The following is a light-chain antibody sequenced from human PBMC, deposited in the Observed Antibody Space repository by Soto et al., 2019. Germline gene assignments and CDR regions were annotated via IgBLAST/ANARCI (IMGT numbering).Light chain of an antibody. CDR3: QQYDNLSWT. Sequence: EMVLTQSPGTLSLSPGERATLSCRASQSVRSSLLAWYQQKPGQAPRLLIYGASNRATGTPDRFSGSGSGTDFTLTISRLEPEDFAVYYCQQYDNLSWTFGQGTKVDIK. J-gene: IGKJ1*01. CDR1: QSVRSSL. CDR2: GAS. V-gene: IGKV3-20*01.